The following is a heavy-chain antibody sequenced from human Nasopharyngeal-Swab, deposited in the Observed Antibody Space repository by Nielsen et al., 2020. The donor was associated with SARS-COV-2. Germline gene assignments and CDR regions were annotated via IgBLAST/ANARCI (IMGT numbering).Heavy chain of an antibody. D-gene: IGHD6-13*01. CDR3: AKVLGSSWYSNDWYFDL. Sequence: IRQPPGEGLEWVSAISGSGGSTYYADSVKGRFTISRDNSKNTLYLQMNSLRAEDTAVYYCAKVLGSSWYSNDWYFDLWGRGTLVTVSS. J-gene: IGHJ2*01. V-gene: IGHV3-23*01. CDR2: ISGSGGST.